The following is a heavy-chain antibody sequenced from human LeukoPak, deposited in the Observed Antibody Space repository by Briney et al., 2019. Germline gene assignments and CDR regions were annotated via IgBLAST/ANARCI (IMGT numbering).Heavy chain of an antibody. CDR1: GFTFDDYA. D-gene: IGHD3-22*01. CDR3: ARDAPYYDSSGYPSRYFDY. Sequence: GGSLRLSCAASGFTFDDYAMHWVRQAPGKGLEWVSGISWNSGSIGYADSVKGRFTISRDNAKNSLYLQMNSLRADDTAVYYCARDAPYYDSSGYPSRYFDYWGQGTLVTVSS. J-gene: IGHJ4*02. CDR2: ISWNSGSI. V-gene: IGHV3-9*01.